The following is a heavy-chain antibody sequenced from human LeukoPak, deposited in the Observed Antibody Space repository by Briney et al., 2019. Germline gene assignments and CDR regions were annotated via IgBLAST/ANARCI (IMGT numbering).Heavy chain of an antibody. CDR1: GYTFTSYG. CDR3: AXFGCSSTSCRVSYYYYMXX. D-gene: IGHD2-2*01. CDR2: ISAYNGNT. Sequence: ASVKVSCKASGYTFTSYGISWVRQAPGQGLEWMGWISAYNGNTNYAQKLQGRVTMATDTSTSTAYMELRSLRSDDTAVYYCAXFGCSSTSCRVSYYYYMXXWGKXXTVT. V-gene: IGHV1-18*01. J-gene: IGHJ6*03.